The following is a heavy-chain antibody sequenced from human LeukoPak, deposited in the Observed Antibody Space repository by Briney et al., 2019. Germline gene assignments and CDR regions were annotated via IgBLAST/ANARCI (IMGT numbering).Heavy chain of an antibody. CDR3: ARTYGSGTKFDY. CDR1: GFTFSSYS. CDR2: ISSTSTTI. Sequence: RGSLRLSCAASGFTFSSYSMNWVRQAPGKRLEWVSSISSTSTTIYYADSVKGRFTISRDNAKNSLYLQMNSLRDEDTAVYYCARTYGSGTKFDYWGQGTLVTVSS. J-gene: IGHJ4*02. D-gene: IGHD6-19*01. V-gene: IGHV3-48*02.